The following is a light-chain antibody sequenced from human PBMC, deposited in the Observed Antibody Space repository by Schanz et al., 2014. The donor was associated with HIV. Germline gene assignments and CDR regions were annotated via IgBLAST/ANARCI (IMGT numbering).Light chain of an antibody. CDR1: SSDVGGYNY. CDR2: DVS. J-gene: IGLJ3*02. Sequence: QSALTQPASVSGSPGQSITISCTGTSSDVGGYNYVSWYQQHPGKAPKLIIYDVSNRPSGVSNRFSGSKSGNTASLTISGLQAEDEADYYCCSYAGSYTFVVFGGGTKLTVL. V-gene: IGLV2-14*03. CDR3: CSYAGSYTFVV.